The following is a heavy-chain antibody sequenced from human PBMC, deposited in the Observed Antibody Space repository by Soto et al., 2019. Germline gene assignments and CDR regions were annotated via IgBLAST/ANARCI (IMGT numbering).Heavy chain of an antibody. D-gene: IGHD3-10*01. J-gene: IGHJ4*02. CDR1: GFAFSNYA. CDR3: SKGLDGGFGELVFDK. Sequence: EVQLLESGGGLVQPGGSLRLSCVASGFAFSNYALGWVRQAPGKGLEWVSGISGGSETTSYADSVKGRFTISRDNSKEQMVLQMERLEGEDTGTYFRSKGLDGGFGELVFDKWGQGTLVTVSS. CDR2: ISGGSETT. V-gene: IGHV3-23*01.